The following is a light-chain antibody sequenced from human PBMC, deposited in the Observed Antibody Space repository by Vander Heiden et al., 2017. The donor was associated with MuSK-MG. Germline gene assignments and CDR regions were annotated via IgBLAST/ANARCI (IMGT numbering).Light chain of an antibody. CDR2: DVS. CDR1: TSDVDADIY. V-gene: IGLV2-11*01. Sequence: QSALTQPRSVSGSPGQSVTISCTGTTSDVDADIYVSWYQQHPGKAPKVIIYDVSKRPSGVPDRFSGSKSGNTASLTISGLQAEDEADYYCCSDAGSDTWVFGGGTKVTVL. J-gene: IGLJ3*02. CDR3: CSDAGSDTWV.